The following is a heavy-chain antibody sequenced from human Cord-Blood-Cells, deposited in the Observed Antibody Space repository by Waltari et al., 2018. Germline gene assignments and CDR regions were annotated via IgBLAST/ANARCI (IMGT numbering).Heavy chain of an antibody. CDR1: GGSISSSSYY. CDR2: IYYSGST. V-gene: IGHV4-39*01. J-gene: IGHJ6*02. CDR3: ARINYYDILTGYYYYYYYGMDV. D-gene: IGHD3-9*01. Sequence: QLQLQESGPGLVKPSETLSLTCTVSGGSISSSSYYWGWIRQPPGKGLAWIGSIYYSGSTYYNPSLKSRVTISVDTSKNQFSLKLSSVTAADTAVYYCARINYYDILTGYYYYYYYGMDVWGQGTTVTVSS.